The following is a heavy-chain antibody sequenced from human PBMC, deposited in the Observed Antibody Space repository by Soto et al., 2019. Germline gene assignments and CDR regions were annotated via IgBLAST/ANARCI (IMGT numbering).Heavy chain of an antibody. CDR3: AKAKSTSTFTAMDA. D-gene: IGHD5-12*01. J-gene: IGHJ6*02. V-gene: IGHV3-23*01. CDR1: GLTFGSHA. CDR2: ISASGGNT. Sequence: GGSMRLSCAASGLTFGSHAMTWVRQDKGKGLEWVAGISASGGNTYYADSVKGRFTISRDSSDNTLYLQMDRLRVDDTALYYCAKAKSTSTFTAMDAWGQGTTVTVSS.